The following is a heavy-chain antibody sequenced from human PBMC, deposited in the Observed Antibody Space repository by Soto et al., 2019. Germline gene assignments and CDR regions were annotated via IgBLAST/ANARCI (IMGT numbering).Heavy chain of an antibody. J-gene: IGHJ1*01. CDR3: AKDQLGEIEGYFQH. Sequence: PGGSLRLSCAASGFTFSSYGMHWVRQAPGKGLEWVAVISYDGSNKYYADSVKGRFTISRNNSKNTLYLQMNSLRAEDTAVYYCAKDQLGEIEGYFQHWGQGTLVTVS. V-gene: IGHV3-30*18. CDR2: ISYDGSNK. CDR1: GFTFSSYG. D-gene: IGHD4-17*01.